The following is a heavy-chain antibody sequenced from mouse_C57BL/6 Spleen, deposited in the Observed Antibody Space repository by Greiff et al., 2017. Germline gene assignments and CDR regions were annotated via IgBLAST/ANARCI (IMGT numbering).Heavy chain of an antibody. D-gene: IGHD1-1*01. J-gene: IGHJ1*03. V-gene: IGHV1-80*01. CDR3: ASTGPNYGSSYRYFDV. CDR2: IYPGDGDT. Sequence: QVQLQQSGAELVKPGASVKISCKASGYAFSSYWMNWVKQRPGKGLEWIGQIYPGDGDTNYNGKFKGKATLTADKSSSTAYMQLSSLTSEDSAVYFCASTGPNYGSSYRYFDVWGTGTTVTVSS. CDR1: GYAFSSYW.